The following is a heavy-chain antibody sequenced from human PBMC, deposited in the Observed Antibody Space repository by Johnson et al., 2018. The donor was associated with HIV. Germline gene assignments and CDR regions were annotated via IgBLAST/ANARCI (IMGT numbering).Heavy chain of an antibody. J-gene: IGHJ3*02. V-gene: IGHV3-15*01. Sequence: VQLVESGGGLVKPGGSLKISCAASGFTFSNVWMHWVRQAPGKGLEWVGRIKSKTDGGTTDYAAPVKGRFTISRDDSKNTLYLQMNSLKTEDTAVYYCTTPSGSYVSSYDAFDIWGQGTMVTVSS. CDR2: IKSKTDGGTT. CDR1: GFTFSNVW. CDR3: TTPSGSYVSSYDAFDI. D-gene: IGHD1-26*01.